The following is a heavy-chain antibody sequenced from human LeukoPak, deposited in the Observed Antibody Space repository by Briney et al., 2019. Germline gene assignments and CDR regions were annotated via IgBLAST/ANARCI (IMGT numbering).Heavy chain of an antibody. CDR1: GFTFSSYS. CDR2: IRYDGSHQ. J-gene: IGHJ4*02. V-gene: IGHV3-30*02. D-gene: IGHD6-19*01. Sequence: GGSLRLSCAASGFTFSSYSMNWVRQAPGKGLEWVSFIRYDGSHQYYADSVKGRFTISRDTSKNTLYLQMNSLRAEDTAVYYCAKDRGELQWLDDYWGQGTLVTVSS. CDR3: AKDRGELQWLDDY.